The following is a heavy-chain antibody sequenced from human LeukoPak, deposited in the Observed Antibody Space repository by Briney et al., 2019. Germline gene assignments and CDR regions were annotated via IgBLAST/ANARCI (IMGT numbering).Heavy chain of an antibody. CDR2: INHSGST. J-gene: IGHJ4*02. V-gene: IGHV4-39*07. Sequence: SETLSLTCTVSGGSISTTGYYWGWIRQPPGKGLEWIGEINHSGSTNYNPSLKSRVTISVDTSKNQFSLKLSSVTAADTAVYYCARAFGAYCTNGVCYHFDYWGQGTLVTVSS. CDR1: GGSISTTGYY. D-gene: IGHD2-8*01. CDR3: ARAFGAYCTNGVCYHFDY.